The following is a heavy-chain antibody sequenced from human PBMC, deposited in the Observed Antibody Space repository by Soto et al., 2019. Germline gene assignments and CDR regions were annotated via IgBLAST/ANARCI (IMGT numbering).Heavy chain of an antibody. CDR2: VCHSGST. CDR1: GGALSGYSYC. J-gene: IGHJ4*02. D-gene: IGHD3-3*01. CDR3: ERHFNYDYWSGYSGPYYFDQ. V-gene: IGHV4-39*01. Sequence: SETLPLTCTVSGGALSGYSYCGGWGRQPPGKGREWIGTVCHSGSTFYNPSLKSRVTISLDTSKNQLSLNLRSLTAGATAVYYSERHFNYDYWSGYSGPYYFDQCGQGNLVTISS.